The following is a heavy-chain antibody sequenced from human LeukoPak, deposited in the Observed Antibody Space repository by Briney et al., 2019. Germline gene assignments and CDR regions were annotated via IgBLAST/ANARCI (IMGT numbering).Heavy chain of an antibody. D-gene: IGHD3-9*01. CDR2: ISAYNGNT. Sequence: GASVKVSCKASGYTFTSYGISWVRQAPGQGLEWMGWISAYNGNTNYAQKLQGRVTMTTDTSTSTAYMELRSLRSDDTAVYYCARGLRCFGWLWYFDLWGRGTLVTVSS. CDR3: ARGLRCFGWLWYFDL. J-gene: IGHJ2*01. V-gene: IGHV1-18*01. CDR1: GYTFTSYG.